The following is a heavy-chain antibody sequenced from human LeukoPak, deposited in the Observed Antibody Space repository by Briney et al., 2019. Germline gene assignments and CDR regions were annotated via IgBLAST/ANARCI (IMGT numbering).Heavy chain of an antibody. CDR1: GFTFSSYG. CDR2: ISGSGGST. Sequence: GGSLRLSCAASGFTFSSYGMSWVRQAPGKGLEWVSAISGSGGSTYYADSVKGRFTISRDDSKNTLYLQMNSLRAEDTAVYYCAKDRSVVTPYYFDYWGQGTLVTVSS. V-gene: IGHV3-23*01. CDR3: AKDRSVVTPYYFDY. J-gene: IGHJ4*02. D-gene: IGHD4-23*01.